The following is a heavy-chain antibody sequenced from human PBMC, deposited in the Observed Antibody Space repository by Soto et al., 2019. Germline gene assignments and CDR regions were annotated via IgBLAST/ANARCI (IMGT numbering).Heavy chain of an antibody. Sequence: GGSLRLSCAASEFTLSGYAMDWVRQAPRKGLEYVSGISSNGVGTYYANSVQGRFTISRDNSKNTVYLQMGSLRPEDMAVYYCARRARPDFYYMDVWGKGTTVTVSS. V-gene: IGHV3-64*01. J-gene: IGHJ6*03. CDR1: EFTLSGYA. CDR3: ARRARPDFYYMDV. D-gene: IGHD6-6*01. CDR2: ISSNGVGT.